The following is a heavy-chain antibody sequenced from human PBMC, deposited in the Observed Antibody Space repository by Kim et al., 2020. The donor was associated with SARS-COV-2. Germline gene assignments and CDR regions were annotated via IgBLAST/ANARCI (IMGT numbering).Heavy chain of an antibody. CDR2: INTNTGNP. CDR3: ARPYYDFWSGYRAGKYYYYGMDV. J-gene: IGHJ6*02. CDR1: GYTFTSYA. Sequence: ASVKVSCKASGYTFTSYAMNWVRQAPGQGLEWMGWINTNTGNPTYAQGFTGRFVFSLDTSVSTAYLQISSLKAEDTAVYYCARPYYDFWSGYRAGKYYYYGMDVWGQGTTVTVSS. V-gene: IGHV7-4-1*02. D-gene: IGHD3-3*01.